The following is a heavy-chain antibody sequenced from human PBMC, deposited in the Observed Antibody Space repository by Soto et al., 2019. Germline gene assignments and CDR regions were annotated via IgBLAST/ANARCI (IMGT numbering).Heavy chain of an antibody. CDR1: GGTFSSYA. V-gene: IGHV1-69*01. CDR3: ARSVSFRYQLLKRGMDV. Sequence: QVQLVQFGAEVKKPGSSVKVSCKASGGTFSSYAISWVRQAPGQGLEWTGGIIPIFATANYAQKFQGRVMITVDESTSTAYMELSSLRSEDTAVYYCARSVSFRYQLLKRGMDVWGQGTTVTVSS. D-gene: IGHD2-2*01. J-gene: IGHJ6*02. CDR2: IIPIFATA.